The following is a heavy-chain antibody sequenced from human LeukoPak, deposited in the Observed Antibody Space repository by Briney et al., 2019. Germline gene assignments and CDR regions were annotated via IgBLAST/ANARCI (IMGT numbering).Heavy chain of an antibody. Sequence: PSETLSLTCAVYGGSFSGYYWSWIRQPPGRGLEWIGEINHSGSTNYNPSLKSRVTISVDTSKNQFSLKLSSVTAADTAVYYCARRGYYGSGSRNHGRSTRYYYYYMDVWGKGTTVTISS. V-gene: IGHV4-34*01. CDR1: GGSFSGYY. D-gene: IGHD3-10*01. CDR3: ARRGYYGSGSRNHGRSTRYYYYYMDV. CDR2: INHSGST. J-gene: IGHJ6*03.